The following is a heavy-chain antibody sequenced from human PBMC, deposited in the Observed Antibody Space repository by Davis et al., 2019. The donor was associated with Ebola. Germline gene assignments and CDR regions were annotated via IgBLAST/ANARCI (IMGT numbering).Heavy chain of an antibody. D-gene: IGHD3-22*01. CDR3: ARWTNPANYYFIDS. J-gene: IGHJ4*02. Sequence: GESLKISCAASTFTFSNYWMGWVRQAPGKGLEWVANIKQDGSEKYYVDSVRGRFTISRDNAQNSLYLQMNSLRAEDTAVYYCARWTNPANYYFIDSWGQGTLVTVSS. CDR2: IKQDGSEK. V-gene: IGHV3-7*01. CDR1: TFTFSNYW.